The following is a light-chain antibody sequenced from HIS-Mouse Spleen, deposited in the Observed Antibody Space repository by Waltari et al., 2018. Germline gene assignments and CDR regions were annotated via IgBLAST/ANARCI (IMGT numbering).Light chain of an antibody. V-gene: IGLV2-11*01. J-gene: IGLJ2*01. Sequence: QSALTQPRSVSGSPGQSVTISFTGTSSDVGGYNYVSWYQQHPGKAPTLMIYDVSKRPSGVPDLFSGSKSGNTASLTISGLQAEDEADYYCCSYAGSYTLVFGGGTKLTVL. CDR1: SSDVGGYNY. CDR3: CSYAGSYTLV. CDR2: DVS.